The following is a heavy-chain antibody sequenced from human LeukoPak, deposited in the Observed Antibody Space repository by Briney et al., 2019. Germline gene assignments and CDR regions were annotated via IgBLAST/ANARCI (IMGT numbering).Heavy chain of an antibody. CDR3: ARLCRGYSYGYGMDV. D-gene: IGHD5-18*01. CDR1: GFTFSSYW. J-gene: IGHJ6*02. V-gene: IGHV3-7*01. Sequence: PGGSLRLSCAASGFTFSSYWMSWVRQAPGKGLEWVANIKQDGSEKYYVDSVKGRFTISGDNAKNSLYLQMNSLRAEDTAVYYCARLCRGYSYGYGMDVWGQGTTVTVSS. CDR2: IKQDGSEK.